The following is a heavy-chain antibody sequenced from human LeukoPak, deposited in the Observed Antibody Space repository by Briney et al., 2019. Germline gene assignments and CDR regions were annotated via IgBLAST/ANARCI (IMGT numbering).Heavy chain of an antibody. CDR2: ISSSGSTI. CDR3: ARGSEWELLSCDH. CDR1: GFTFSDYY. Sequence: GSLRLSCAASGFTFSDYYMSWIRQAPGKGLEWVSYISSSGSTIYYADSVKGRFTISRDNARNSLYLQMNSLRAEDTAVYYCARGSEWELLSCDHWGQGTLVTVSS. D-gene: IGHD1-26*01. V-gene: IGHV3-11*04. J-gene: IGHJ5*02.